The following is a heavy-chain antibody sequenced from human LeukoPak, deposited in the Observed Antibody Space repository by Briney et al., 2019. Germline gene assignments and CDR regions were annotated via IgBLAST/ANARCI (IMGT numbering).Heavy chain of an antibody. D-gene: IGHD2-15*01. CDR2: IYYSGST. CDR1: GGSVSSGSYY. Sequence: KPSETLSLTCTVSGGSVSSGSYYWSWIRQPPGKGLEWIGYIYYSGSTNYNPSLKSRVTISVDTSKNQFSLKLSSVTAADTDVYYCARSPPLYCSGGSCYAFDIWGQGTMVTVSS. V-gene: IGHV4-61*01. J-gene: IGHJ3*02. CDR3: ARSPPLYCSGGSCYAFDI.